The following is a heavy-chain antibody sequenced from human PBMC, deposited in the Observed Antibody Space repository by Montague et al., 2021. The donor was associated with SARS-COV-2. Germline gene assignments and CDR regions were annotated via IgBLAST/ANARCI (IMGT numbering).Heavy chain of an antibody. D-gene: IGHD5-12*01. J-gene: IGHJ6*02. CDR3: ARGAGRGSGYGKYYYYYYGMDV. Sequence: SETLSLTCTVSGGSIISYYWSWIRQPPGKGLEWIGYIYYSGSTNYNPSLMSRVTISVDTSKNQFSLKLSSVTAADTAVYYCARGAGRGSGYGKYYYYYYGMDVWGQGTTVTVSS. V-gene: IGHV4-59*01. CDR2: IYYSGST. CDR1: GGSIISYY.